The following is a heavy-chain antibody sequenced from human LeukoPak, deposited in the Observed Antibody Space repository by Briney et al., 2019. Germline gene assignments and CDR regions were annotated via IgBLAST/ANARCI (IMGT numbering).Heavy chain of an antibody. J-gene: IGHJ4*02. CDR2: ISYDGSNK. CDR1: GFTFSSYG. CDR3: AKDLGRPGTAMVG. D-gene: IGHD5-18*01. V-gene: IGHV3-30*18. Sequence: GRSLRLSCAASGFTFSSYGMHWVRQAPGKGLEWVAVISYDGSNKYYADSVKGRFTISRDNSKNTLYLQMNSLRAEDTAVYYCAKDLGRPGTAMVGWGQGTLVTVSS.